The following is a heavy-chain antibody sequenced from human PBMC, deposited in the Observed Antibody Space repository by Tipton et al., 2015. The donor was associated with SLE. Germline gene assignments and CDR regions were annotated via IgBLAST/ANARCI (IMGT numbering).Heavy chain of an antibody. CDR2: IYYSGNT. D-gene: IGHD6-19*01. J-gene: IGHJ2*01. CDR1: GGSITSSY. V-gene: IGHV4-59*01. CDR3: ARGKGWFDP. Sequence: GLVKPSETLSLTCAVSGGSITSSYWSWIRQPPGKGLEWIGYIYYSGNTKYNPSLKSRVTISVDTSKNQFSLKLSSVTAADTALYYCARGKGWFDPWGRGTLVTVSS.